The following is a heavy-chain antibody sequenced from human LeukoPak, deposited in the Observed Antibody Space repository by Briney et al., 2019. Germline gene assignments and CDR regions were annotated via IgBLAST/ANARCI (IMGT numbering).Heavy chain of an antibody. CDR3: ARDTYRFDDF. J-gene: IGHJ4*02. Sequence: GGSLRLSCAASGFTFSTYWMNWVRQTPGKGLDWVASISEDGSSTYYVDSVKGRFTISRDNAKNSLYLQMNNVRVEDAAVYYCARDTYRFDDFWGQGALVTVSS. V-gene: IGHV3-7*01. CDR2: ISEDGSST. CDR1: GFTFSTYW.